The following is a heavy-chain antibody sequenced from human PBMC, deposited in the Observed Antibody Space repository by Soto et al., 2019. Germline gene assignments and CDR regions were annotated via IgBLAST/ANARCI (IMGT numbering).Heavy chain of an antibody. J-gene: IGHJ4*02. D-gene: IGHD3-16*02. V-gene: IGHV3-11*01. Sequence: GALRLSCAASGFTFSDYYMSWILQAPGKGLEWVSYISSSGSTIYYADSVKGRFTISRDNAKNSLYLQMNSLRAEDTAVYYCARGPYDYVGGSDPPHFDYWGQGTLVTVSS. CDR1: GFTFSDYY. CDR2: ISSSGSTI. CDR3: ARGPYDYVGGSDPPHFDY.